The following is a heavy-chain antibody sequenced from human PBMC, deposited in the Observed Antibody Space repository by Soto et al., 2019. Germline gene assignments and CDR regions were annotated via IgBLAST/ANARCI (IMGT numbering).Heavy chain of an antibody. CDR1: GGSISSSSYY. V-gene: IGHV4-39*01. Sequence: SETLSLTCTVSGGSISSSSYYWGWIRQPPGKGLEWIGSIYYSGSTYYNPSLKSRVTISVDTSKNQFSLKLSSVTAADTAVYYCARQELDIVVVVASTALDACDIWGQGTMGTVS. CDR3: ARQELDIVVVVASTALDACDI. CDR2: IYYSGST. J-gene: IGHJ3*02. D-gene: IGHD2-15*01.